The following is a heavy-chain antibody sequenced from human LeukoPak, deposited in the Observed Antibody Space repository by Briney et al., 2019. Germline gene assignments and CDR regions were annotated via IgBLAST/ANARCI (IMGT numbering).Heavy chain of an antibody. D-gene: IGHD2/OR15-2a*01. J-gene: IGHJ4*02. CDR3: AVLRTYYFDY. CDR2: INPNSGGT. CDR1: GYTFTGYY. Sequence: GASVKVSCKASGYTFTGYYMHWVRQAPGQGLEWIGRINPNSGGTNNAQKFQGRVTMTRDTSISTAYMELSRLRSDDTAVYYCAVLRTYYFDYWGQGTLVTVSS. V-gene: IGHV1-2*06.